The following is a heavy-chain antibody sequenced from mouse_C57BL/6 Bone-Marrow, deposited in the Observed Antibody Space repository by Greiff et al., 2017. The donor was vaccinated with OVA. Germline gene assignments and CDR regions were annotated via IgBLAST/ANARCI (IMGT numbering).Heavy chain of an antibody. CDR2: IDPENGDT. Sequence: EVQLPQSGAELVRPGASVKLSCTASGFNIKDDYMHWVKQRPEQGLEWIGWIDPENGDTESASKFQGKATITADTSSNTAYLQLSSLTSEDTAVYYCTRQRRPYFDYWGQGTTLTVSS. D-gene: IGHD3-2*02. J-gene: IGHJ2*01. CDR3: TRQRRPYFDY. V-gene: IGHV14-4*01. CDR1: GFNIKDDY.